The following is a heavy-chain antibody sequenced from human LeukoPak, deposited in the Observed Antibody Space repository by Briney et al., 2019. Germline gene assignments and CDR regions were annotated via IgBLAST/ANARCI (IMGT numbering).Heavy chain of an antibody. CDR3: ARQEEQQLVLDYFDY. CDR1: GYSISSGYY. CDR2: IYHSGST. V-gene: IGHV4-38-2*01. D-gene: IGHD6-13*01. Sequence: PSETLSLTCAVPGYSISSGYYWGWIRQPPGKGLEWIGSIYHSGSTYYNPSLKSRVTISVDTSKNQFSLKLSSVTAADTAVYYCARQEEQQLVLDYFDYWGQGTLVTVSS. J-gene: IGHJ4*02.